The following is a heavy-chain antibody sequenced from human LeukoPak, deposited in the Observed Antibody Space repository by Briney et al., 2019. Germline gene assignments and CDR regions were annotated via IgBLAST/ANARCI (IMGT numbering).Heavy chain of an antibody. Sequence: GGSLRLSCAASGFIVSSNDMNWVRQAPGKGLEWVSVIFGGGGTFYADSVMGRFTISRDNSKNTLYLQMNSLRVEDTAVYICARDTSGRYGDWGQGTLVTVSS. D-gene: IGHD1-26*01. V-gene: IGHV3-53*01. J-gene: IGHJ4*02. CDR3: ARDTSGRYGD. CDR1: GFIVSSND. CDR2: IFGGGGT.